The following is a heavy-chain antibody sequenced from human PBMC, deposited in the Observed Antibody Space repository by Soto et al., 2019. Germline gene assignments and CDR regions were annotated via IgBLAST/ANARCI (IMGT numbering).Heavy chain of an antibody. CDR2: IIPIFGTA. D-gene: IGHD4-17*01. CDR3: ARVDYGDYADYYYGMDV. J-gene: IGHJ6*02. CDR1: GGTFSSYA. Sequence: QVQLVQSGAEVKKPGSSVKVSCKASGGTFSSYAISWVRQAPGQGLEWMGGIIPIFGTANYAQKFQGRVTITADKSTSTAYMELSSLRSEDTAVYYCARVDYGDYADYYYGMDVWGQGTTVTVSS. V-gene: IGHV1-69*06.